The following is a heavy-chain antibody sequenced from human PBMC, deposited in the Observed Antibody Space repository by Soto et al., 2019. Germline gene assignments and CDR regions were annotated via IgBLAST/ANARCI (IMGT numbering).Heavy chain of an antibody. CDR1: GFTFSNYW. CDR3: ARDKTTAWSPNWFDP. Sequence: EVQLVESGGGLVQPGGSLRLSCAATGFTFSNYWMGWVRQAPGKGLEWVANIDRDGTEKFYVDPVKGRFSISRDNTKDSLSLQMNSLRGEDTGVYYCARDKTTAWSPNWFDPWGQGTLVTVSS. CDR2: IDRDGTEK. V-gene: IGHV3-7*01. J-gene: IGHJ5*02. D-gene: IGHD4-17*01.